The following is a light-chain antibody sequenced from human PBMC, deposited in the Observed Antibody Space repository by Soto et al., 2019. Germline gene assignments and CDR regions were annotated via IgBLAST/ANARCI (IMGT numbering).Light chain of an antibody. CDR2: GAS. CDR1: QSVSSN. V-gene: IGKV3-15*01. Sequence: EIVMTQSPATLSVSPGERATLSCRASQSVSSNLAWYQQKPVQAPRLLIYGASTRATGIPARFSGSGSGTEFTLTISSLQSEDFEVYYCQQYNNWPPLTFGGGTKVEIK. J-gene: IGKJ4*01. CDR3: QQYNNWPPLT.